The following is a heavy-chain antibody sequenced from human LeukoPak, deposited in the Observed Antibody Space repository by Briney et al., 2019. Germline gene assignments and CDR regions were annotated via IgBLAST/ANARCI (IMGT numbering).Heavy chain of an antibody. Sequence: GGSLRLSCAASGFTFSSYSMNWVRQAPGKGLEWVSYISSSGSTIYYADSVKGRFTISRDNAKNSLYLQMNSLRAEDTAVYYCARGGEVTGSRGIDYWGQGTLVTVSS. CDR1: GFTFSSYS. V-gene: IGHV3-48*04. CDR2: ISSSGSTI. J-gene: IGHJ4*02. D-gene: IGHD3-9*01. CDR3: ARGGEVTGSRGIDY.